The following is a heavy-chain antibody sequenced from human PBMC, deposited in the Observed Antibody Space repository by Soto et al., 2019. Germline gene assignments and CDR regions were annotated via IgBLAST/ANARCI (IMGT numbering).Heavy chain of an antibody. CDR2: ISSSSSYI. CDR1: GFTFSSYS. V-gene: IGHV3-21*01. Sequence: GSLRLSCAASGFTFSSYSMNWVRQAPGKGLEWVSSISSSSSYIYYADSVKGRFTISRDNAKNSLYLQMNSLRAEDTAVYYCARGPPIDFDWFSRVFDYWGQGTLVTVSS. D-gene: IGHD3-9*01. CDR3: ARGPPIDFDWFSRVFDY. J-gene: IGHJ4*02.